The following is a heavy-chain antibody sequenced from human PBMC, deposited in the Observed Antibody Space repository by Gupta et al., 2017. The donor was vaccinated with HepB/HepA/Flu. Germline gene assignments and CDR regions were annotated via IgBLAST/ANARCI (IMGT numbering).Heavy chain of an antibody. V-gene: IGHV4-39*01. D-gene: IGHD5-18*01. CDR2: IYYSGST. J-gene: IGHJ3*02. CDR3: ARCRGYSYGNDAFDI. CDR1: GGSISSSSYY. Sequence: QLQLQESGPGLVKPSETLSVTCTVSGGSISSSSYYWGWLRQPPGKGLEWIGSIYYSGSTYYNPSLKSRVTISVDTSKNQFSLKLSSVTAADTAVYYCARCRGYSYGNDAFDIWGQGTMVTVSS.